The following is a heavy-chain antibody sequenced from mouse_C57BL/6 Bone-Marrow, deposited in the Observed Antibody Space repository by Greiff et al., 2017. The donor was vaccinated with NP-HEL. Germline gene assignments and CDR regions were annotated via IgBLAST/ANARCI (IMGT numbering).Heavy chain of an antibody. V-gene: IGHV1-62-3*01. Sequence: QVQLQQPGAELVKPGASVKLSCKASGYTFTSYWMHWVKQRPGRGLEWIGRIDPNSGGTKYNEQFKGKATLTADKSSITAYMQLNSLTSEDSAVYFYARGDDGYYEAGYWGQGTTLTVSS. CDR1: GYTFTSYW. CDR2: IDPNSGGT. CDR3: ARGDDGYYEAGY. D-gene: IGHD2-3*01. J-gene: IGHJ2*01.